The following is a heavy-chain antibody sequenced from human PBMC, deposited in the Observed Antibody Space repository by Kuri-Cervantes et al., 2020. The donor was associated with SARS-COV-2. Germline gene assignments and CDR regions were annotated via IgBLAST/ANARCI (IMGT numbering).Heavy chain of an antibody. CDR1: GYIFTTCE. V-gene: IGHV1-8*03. D-gene: IGHD6-13*01. J-gene: IGHJ5*02. Sequence: ASVKVSCKASGYIFTTCEINWVRQVPGQGLEWIGWMNPNNGNTGYAQKFQGRVTITRNTSISTAYMELSSLRSDDTAVYYCARGFIAAAGTDNWFDPWGQGTLVTVSS. CDR3: ARGFIAAAGTDNWFDP. CDR2: MNPNNGNT.